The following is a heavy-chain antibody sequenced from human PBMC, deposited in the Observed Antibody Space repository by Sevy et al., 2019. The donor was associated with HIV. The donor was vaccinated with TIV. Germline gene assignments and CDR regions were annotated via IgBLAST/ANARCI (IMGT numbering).Heavy chain of an antibody. D-gene: IGHD3-9*01. CDR1: GFTFSRYG. J-gene: IGHJ4*02. V-gene: IGHV3-30*18. CDR2: ISFDGSKK. CDR3: AKLDYDILTGNPDY. Sequence: GGSLRLSCAASGFTFSRYGMHWVRQAPGKGLEWVAVISFDGSKKYYGDSVKGRFTISRDNSKNTLYLAMSSLSPEDTAVYYCAKLDYDILTGNPDYWGQGTVVTVSS.